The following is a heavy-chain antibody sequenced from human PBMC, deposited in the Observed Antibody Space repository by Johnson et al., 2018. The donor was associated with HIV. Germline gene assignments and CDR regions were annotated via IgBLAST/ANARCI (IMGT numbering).Heavy chain of an antibody. CDR1: GFTFGGEW. J-gene: IGHJ3*02. CDR2: IKTDVSNT. CDR3: ASRTGWDAFDI. V-gene: IGHV3-74*01. D-gene: IGHD7-27*01. Sequence: VQLVESGGGLVQPGGSLRLSCVASGFTFGGEWMHWVRQAPGQGLVWVSRIKTDVSNTAYADSLRGRFTISRDNAKNTLYLQMNSLSAEDTAVYYCASRTGWDAFDIWGQVTMVTVSS.